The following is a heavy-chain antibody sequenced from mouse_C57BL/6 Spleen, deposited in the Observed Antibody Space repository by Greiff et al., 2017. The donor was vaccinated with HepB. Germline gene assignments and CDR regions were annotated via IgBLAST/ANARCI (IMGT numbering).Heavy chain of an antibody. Sequence: QVQLQQSGAELARPGASVKLSCKASGYTFTSYGISWVKQRTGQGLEWIGEINPRSGNTYYNEKFKGKATLTADKSSSTAYMELRSLTSEDSAVYFCARGGTTVVAPFAYWGQGTLVTVSA. J-gene: IGHJ3*01. CDR1: GYTFTSYG. V-gene: IGHV1-81*01. CDR2: INPRSGNT. CDR3: ARGGTTVVAPFAY. D-gene: IGHD1-1*01.